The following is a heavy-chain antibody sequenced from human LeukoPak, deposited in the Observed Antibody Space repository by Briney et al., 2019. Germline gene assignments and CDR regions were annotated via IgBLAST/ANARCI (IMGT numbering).Heavy chain of an antibody. V-gene: IGHV4-34*01. CDR3: ARAVALDY. D-gene: IGHD6-19*01. J-gene: IGHJ4*02. CDR2: INHSGST. Sequence: SETLSLTCAVYGGSFSGYYWSWIRQPPGEGLEWIGEINHSGSTNYNPSLKSRVTISVDTSKNQFSLKLSSVTAADTAVYYCARAVALDYWGQGTLVTVSS. CDR1: GGSFSGYY.